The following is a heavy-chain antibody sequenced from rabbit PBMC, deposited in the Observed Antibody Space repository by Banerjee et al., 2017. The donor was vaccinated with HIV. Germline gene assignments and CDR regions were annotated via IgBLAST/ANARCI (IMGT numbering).Heavy chain of an antibody. Sequence: QSLEESGGDLVKPGASLTLTCTASGFSFSSSYWICWVRQAPGKGLEWIACIDPVFGSTDYASWVNGRFTISSHNAQNTLYLQLNSLTAADTATYFCARAGYAGYGYAVYFKLWGPGTLVTVS. CDR1: GFSFSSSYW. J-gene: IGHJ4*01. CDR2: IDPVFGST. V-gene: IGHV1S40*01. D-gene: IGHD6-1*01. CDR3: ARAGYAGYGYAVYFKL.